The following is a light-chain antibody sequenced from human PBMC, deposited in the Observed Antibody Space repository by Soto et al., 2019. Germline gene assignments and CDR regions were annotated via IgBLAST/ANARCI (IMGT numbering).Light chain of an antibody. CDR2: EVS. Sequence: QSVLTQPASMSGSPGQSITISCTGTSIDVGAYNYVSWYQQHPGKAPKLIIYEVSNRPSGVSYRFTGSKSGNTASLTISGLQAEHEADYYCASYVFGSTRDVVGTGPKV. V-gene: IGLV2-14*01. CDR1: SIDVGAYNY. CDR3: ASYVFGSTRDV. J-gene: IGLJ1*01.